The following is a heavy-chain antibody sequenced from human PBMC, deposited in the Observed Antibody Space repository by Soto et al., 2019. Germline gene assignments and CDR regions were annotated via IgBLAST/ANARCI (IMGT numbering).Heavy chain of an antibody. V-gene: IGHV4-39*01. CDR1: GGSISSSSYY. CDR3: ARLTIFGVVNDY. J-gene: IGHJ4*02. Sequence: QLQLQESGPGLVKPSETLSLTCTVSGGSISSSSYYWGWIRQPPGKGLEWIGSIYYSGSTYYNPSLKSRVTISVDTSKNQFSLKLSSVTAADTAVYYCARLTIFGVVNDYWGQGSLVTVSS. D-gene: IGHD3-3*01. CDR2: IYYSGST.